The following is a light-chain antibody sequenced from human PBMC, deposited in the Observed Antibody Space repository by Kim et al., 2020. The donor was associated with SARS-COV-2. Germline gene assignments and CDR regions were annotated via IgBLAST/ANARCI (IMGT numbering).Light chain of an antibody. J-gene: IGKJ1*01. CDR1: QRVSSKS. CDR3: QQYSSGSWT. V-gene: IGKV3-20*01. CDR2: GAS. Sequence: GEKTTLPCRGSQRVSSKSLAWYQQKPGQPPRLLIYGASSRATGVPDRFSGSGSETDFTLTINRLEPEDFAVYYCQQYSSGSWTFGQGTKVDIK.